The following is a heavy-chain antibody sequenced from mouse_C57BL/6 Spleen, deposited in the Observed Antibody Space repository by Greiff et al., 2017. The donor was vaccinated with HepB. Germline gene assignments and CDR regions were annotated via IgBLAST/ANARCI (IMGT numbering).Heavy chain of an antibody. V-gene: IGHV1-64*01. CDR2: IHPNSGST. Sequence: QVQLQQPGAELVKPGASVKLSCKASGYTFTSYWMHWVKQRPGQGLEWIGMIHPNSGSTNYNEKFKSKATLTVDKSSSTAYMQLSSLTSEDSAVYYCARDSITTVVANRFAYWGQGTLVTVSA. J-gene: IGHJ3*01. CDR1: GYTFTSYW. CDR3: ARDSITTVVANRFAY. D-gene: IGHD1-1*01.